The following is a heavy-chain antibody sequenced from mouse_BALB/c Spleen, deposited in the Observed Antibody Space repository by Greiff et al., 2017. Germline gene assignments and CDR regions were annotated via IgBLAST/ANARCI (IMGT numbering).Heavy chain of an antibody. V-gene: IGHV5-9-4*01. CDR1: GFTFSSYA. Sequence: EVHLVESGGGLVKPGGSLKLSCAASGFTFSSYAMSWVRQSPEKRLEWVAEISSGGSYTYYPDTVTGRFTISRDNAKNTLYLEMSSLRSEDTAMYYCAREGLLRGAMDYWGQGTSVTVSS. CDR2: ISSGGSYT. D-gene: IGHD2-3*01. J-gene: IGHJ4*01. CDR3: AREGLLRGAMDY.